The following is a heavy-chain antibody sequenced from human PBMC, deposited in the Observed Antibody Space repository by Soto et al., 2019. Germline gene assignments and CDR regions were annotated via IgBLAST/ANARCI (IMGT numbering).Heavy chain of an antibody. J-gene: IGHJ4*02. CDR2: IIPIFGTA. CDR1: GGTFSSYA. Sequence: ASVKVSCKASGGTFSSYAISWVRQAPGQGLEWMGGIIPIFGTANYAQKFQGRVTITADESTSTAYMELSSLRSEDTAVYYCARDSSYGSGSYYPTYFDYWGQGTLVTVSS. CDR3: ARDSSYGSGSYYPTYFDY. V-gene: IGHV1-69*13. D-gene: IGHD3-10*01.